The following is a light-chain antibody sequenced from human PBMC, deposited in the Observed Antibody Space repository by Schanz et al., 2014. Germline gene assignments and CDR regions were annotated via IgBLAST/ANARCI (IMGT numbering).Light chain of an antibody. CDR2: GNS. J-gene: IGLJ1*01. CDR1: SSNIGAGYD. CDR3: HSYDTSLAGPV. V-gene: IGLV1-40*01. Sequence: QSVLTQPPSVSGAPGQRVSISCAGSSSNIGAGYDVHWFQQHPGTALKLLIYGNSDRPSGVPDRFSGSKSGTSASLVITGLQADDEADYYCHSYDTSLAGPVFGTGTKLPVL.